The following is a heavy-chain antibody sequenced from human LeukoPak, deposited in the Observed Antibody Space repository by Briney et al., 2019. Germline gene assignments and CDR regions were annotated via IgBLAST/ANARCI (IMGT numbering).Heavy chain of an antibody. CDR2: IYWDDDK. CDR3: AHIPFYDILTGYYHFDY. D-gene: IGHD3-9*01. CDR1: GFSLSTSGVG. Sequence: SGPTLVKPTQTLTLTCTFSGFSLSTSGVGVGWIRQPPGKALEWLALIYWDDDKRYSPSLKSRLTITKDTSKNQVVLTMTNMDPVDTATYYCAHIPFYDILTGYYHFDYWGQGTLVTVSS. J-gene: IGHJ4*02. V-gene: IGHV2-5*02.